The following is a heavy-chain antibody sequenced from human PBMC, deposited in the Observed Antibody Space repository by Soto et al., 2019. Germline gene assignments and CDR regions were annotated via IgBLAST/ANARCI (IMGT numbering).Heavy chain of an antibody. CDR2: ITVGGGST. CDR3: AKGVGGGWPHYFDL. CDR1: GFTFSSYA. D-gene: IGHD6-19*01. Sequence: EVQLLESGGGLVQPGGSLRLSCAASGFTFSSYAMSWVRQAPGKGLEWVSTITVGGGSTYYADSVKGRFTISRDISKDTLYLQMNSLRAEDTAVYYCAKGVGGGWPHYFDLWGQGTLVTVSP. V-gene: IGHV3-23*01. J-gene: IGHJ4*02.